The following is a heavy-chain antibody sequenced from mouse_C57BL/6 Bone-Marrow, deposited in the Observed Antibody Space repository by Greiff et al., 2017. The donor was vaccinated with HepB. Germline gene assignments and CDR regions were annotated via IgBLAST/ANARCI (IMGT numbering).Heavy chain of an antibody. CDR1: GYTFTSYW. CDR2: INPSSGYT. D-gene: IGHD2-10*02. Sequence: QVQLQQSGAELAKPGASVKLSCKASGYTFTSYWMHWVKQRPGQGLEWIGYINPSSGYTKYNQKFKDKATLTADKSSSTAYMQLSSLTCQDSAVYYCASKGKGKKYGNYFDYWGQGTTLTVSS. V-gene: IGHV1-7*01. CDR3: ASKGKGKKYGNYFDY. J-gene: IGHJ2*01.